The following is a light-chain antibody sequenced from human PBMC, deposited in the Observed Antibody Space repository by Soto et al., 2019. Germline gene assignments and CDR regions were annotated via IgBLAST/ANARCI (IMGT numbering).Light chain of an antibody. CDR1: QSISSW. CDR3: QQYNSYWCT. Sequence: DIQMTQSPSTLSASVGDRVTITCRASQSISSWLAWYQQKPGKAPKLLIYKASSLESGVPSRFSGSVSGTEFTLTISSLQPDDFATYYCQQYNSYWCTFGQGTKVEIK. CDR2: KAS. J-gene: IGKJ1*01. V-gene: IGKV1-5*03.